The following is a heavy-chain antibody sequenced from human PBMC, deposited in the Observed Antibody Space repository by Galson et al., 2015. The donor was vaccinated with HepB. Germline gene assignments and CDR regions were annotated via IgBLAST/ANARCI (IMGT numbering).Heavy chain of an antibody. CDR3: ARGRYSSSWRNFDY. J-gene: IGHJ4*02. CDR1: GESFSGYY. V-gene: IGHV4-34*01. CDR2: INHSGST. D-gene: IGHD6-13*01. Sequence: SETLSLTCAVYGESFSGYYWNWIRQPPGKGLEWIGEINHSGSTNYNPSLKSRVTISEDTSKNQFSLKVTSVTAADTAVYYCARGRYSSSWRNFDYWGQGALVIVSS.